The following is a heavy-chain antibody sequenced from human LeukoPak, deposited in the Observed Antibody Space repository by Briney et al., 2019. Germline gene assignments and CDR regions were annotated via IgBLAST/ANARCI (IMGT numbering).Heavy chain of an antibody. D-gene: IGHD4-11*01. CDR3: ARVGDYSNYVLSY. CDR2: TYHTGST. CDR1: GYSINGGYY. J-gene: IGHJ4*02. Sequence: SETLSLTCTVSGYSINGGYYWGWIRQPPGKGLEWIGSTYHTGSTYYNPSLKSRVTISVDTSKNQFSLKLSSVTAADTAVYYCARVGDYSNYVLSYWGQGTLVTVSS. V-gene: IGHV4-38-2*02.